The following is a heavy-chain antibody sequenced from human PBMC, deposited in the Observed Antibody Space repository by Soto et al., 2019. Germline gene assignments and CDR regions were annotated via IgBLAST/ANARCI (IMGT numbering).Heavy chain of an antibody. CDR2: INAGNGNT. D-gene: IGHD6-6*01. Sequence: ASVKVSCKASGYTFTSYAMHWVRQAPGQRLEWMGWINAGNGNTKYSQKFQGRVTITRDTSASTAYMELSSLRSEDTAVYYCARGGSSSPQDYYYYGMDVWGQGTTVTVSS. CDR3: ARGGSSSPQDYYYYGMDV. V-gene: IGHV1-3*01. CDR1: GYTFTSYA. J-gene: IGHJ6*02.